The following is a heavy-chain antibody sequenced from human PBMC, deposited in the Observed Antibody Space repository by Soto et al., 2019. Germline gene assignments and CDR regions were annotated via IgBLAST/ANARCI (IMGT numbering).Heavy chain of an antibody. CDR1: GFTFSSYG. CDR3: AKDQQWLVQIPYDAFDI. V-gene: IGHV3-30*18. D-gene: IGHD6-19*01. Sequence: GGSLRLSCAASGFTFSSYGMHWVRQAPGKGLEWVAVISYDGSNKYYADSVKGRFTISRDNSKNTLNLQMNSLRAEDTAVYYCAKDQQWLVQIPYDAFDIWGQGTMVTVS. CDR2: ISYDGSNK. J-gene: IGHJ3*02.